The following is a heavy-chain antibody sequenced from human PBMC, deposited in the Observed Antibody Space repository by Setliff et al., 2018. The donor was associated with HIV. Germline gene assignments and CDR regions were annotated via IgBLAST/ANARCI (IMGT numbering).Heavy chain of an antibody. J-gene: IGHJ4*02. D-gene: IGHD6-19*01. CDR1: GGSISSSSYY. CDR2: IYYSGST. V-gene: IGHV4-39*01. Sequence: PSETLSLTCTVSGGSISSSSYYWLWVRQPPGEGLEWIGNIYYSGSTYYNPSLKSRTTISVDTSQNQFSLKLTTVTAADTAVYYCASQGRSGWLWGGFVSWGQGTRVTVSS. CDR3: ASQGRSGWLWGGFVS.